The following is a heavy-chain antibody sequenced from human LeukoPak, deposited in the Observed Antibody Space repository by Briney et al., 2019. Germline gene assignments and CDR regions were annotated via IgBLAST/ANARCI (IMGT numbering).Heavy chain of an antibody. Sequence: SETLSLTCTVSGGSISSGDYYWSWIRQPPGKGLEWIGYIYYSGSTYYNPSLKSRVTISVDTSKNQFSLKLSSVTAADTAVYYCARAGEDFWSGYYPDYWGQGTLATVSS. CDR1: GGSISSGDYY. J-gene: IGHJ4*02. CDR3: ARAGEDFWSGYYPDY. V-gene: IGHV4-30-4*08. D-gene: IGHD3-3*01. CDR2: IYYSGST.